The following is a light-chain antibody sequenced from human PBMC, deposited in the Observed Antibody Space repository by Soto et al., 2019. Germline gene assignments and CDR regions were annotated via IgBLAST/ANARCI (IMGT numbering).Light chain of an antibody. CDR3: QQYNNWRGT. V-gene: IGKV3-15*01. CDR2: GAS. J-gene: IGKJ1*01. CDR1: QSVSSN. Sequence: EIVMTQSPATLSVSPGERATISCRASQSVSSNLAWYQQKPGQAPRLLIYGASTRATGIPARFSGSGSGTEFTLTISSLQSEDFAVYYCQQYNNWRGTFGQGTKV.